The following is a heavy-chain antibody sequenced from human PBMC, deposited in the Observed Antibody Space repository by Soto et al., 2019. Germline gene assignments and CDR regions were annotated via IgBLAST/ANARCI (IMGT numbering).Heavy chain of an antibody. CDR2: ISGGGDRA. D-gene: IGHD2-2*01. V-gene: IGHV3-23*01. Sequence: EVQLLESGGGLVQPGGSLRLSCVGSGFTFINYAMNWVRQTPGKGLEWVSTISGGGDRAFDADTVKGRFTISRDNSKNTVNLQRNSRRADDTAVYYCARKVLGSTSRPDWWYFDLWGRGTLVTVSS. CDR1: GFTFINYA. CDR3: ARKVLGSTSRPDWWYFDL. J-gene: IGHJ2*01.